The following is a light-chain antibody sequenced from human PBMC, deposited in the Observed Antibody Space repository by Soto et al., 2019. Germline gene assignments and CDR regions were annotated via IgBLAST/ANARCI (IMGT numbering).Light chain of an antibody. CDR3: TSYTSTSTYV. CDR2: DVT. V-gene: IGLV2-14*01. J-gene: IGLJ1*01. Sequence: SALTQPASVSGPPGQSITISCTGTSSDVGAYNYVSWYQHHPGKAPRLVIYDVTNRPSGISDRFSSSKSGNTASLTISGLLAEDEADYYCTSYTSTSTYVFGTGTKLTVL. CDR1: SSDVGAYNY.